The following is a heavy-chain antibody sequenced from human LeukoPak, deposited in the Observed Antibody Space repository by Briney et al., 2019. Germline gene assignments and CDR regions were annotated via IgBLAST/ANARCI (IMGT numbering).Heavy chain of an antibody. Sequence: SETLSLTCTVSGYSISSGYYWGWIRQPPGKGLEWIGSIYHSGSTYYNPSLKSQVTISVDTSKNQFSLKLSSVTAADTAVYYCARDSYYYASGSYYIDYWGQGTLVTVSS. CDR3: ARDSYYYASGSYYIDY. D-gene: IGHD3-10*01. V-gene: IGHV4-38-2*02. J-gene: IGHJ4*02. CDR2: IYHSGST. CDR1: GYSISSGYY.